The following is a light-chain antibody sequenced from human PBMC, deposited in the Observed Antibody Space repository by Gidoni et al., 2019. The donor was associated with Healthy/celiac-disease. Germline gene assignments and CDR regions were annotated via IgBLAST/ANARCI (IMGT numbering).Light chain of an antibody. J-gene: IGLJ2*01. V-gene: IGLV2-14*01. CDR2: DVS. CDR1: SSDVGGYNY. CDR3: SSYTSRPV. Sequence: QSALTQPASVSGSPGQSITISCTGTSSDVGGYNYVSWYQQHPGKAPKLMIYDVSNRPSWVSNRFSGSKSGNTASLTISGLQAEDEADYYCSSYTSRPVFGGGTKLTVL.